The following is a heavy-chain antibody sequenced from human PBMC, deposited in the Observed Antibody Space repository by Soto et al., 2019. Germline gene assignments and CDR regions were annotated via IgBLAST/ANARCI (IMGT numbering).Heavy chain of an antibody. Sequence: SETLSLTCTVAGGSISSYYWSWIRQPAGKGLEWIGRIYTSGSTNYNPSLKSRVTMSVDTSKNQFSLKLSSVTAADTAVYYCARDLYYYDSSGYYPWGQGTLVTVSS. J-gene: IGHJ5*02. CDR1: GGSISSYY. CDR3: ARDLYYYDSSGYYP. V-gene: IGHV4-4*07. CDR2: IYTSGST. D-gene: IGHD3-22*01.